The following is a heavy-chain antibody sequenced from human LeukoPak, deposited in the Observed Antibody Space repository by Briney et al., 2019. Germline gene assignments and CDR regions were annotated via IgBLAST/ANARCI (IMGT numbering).Heavy chain of an antibody. D-gene: IGHD5-24*01. CDR3: ARAGWLQYYYFDY. J-gene: IGHJ4*02. CDR1: GGTFSSYT. Sequence: ASVKVSCKASGGTFSSYTFSWVRQAPGQGLEWMGGIIPIFGTAKYAQKFQGRVTITADTSTSTAYMELSSLRSEDTAVYYCARAGWLQYYYFDYWGQGALVTVSS. CDR2: IIPIFGTA. V-gene: IGHV1-69*06.